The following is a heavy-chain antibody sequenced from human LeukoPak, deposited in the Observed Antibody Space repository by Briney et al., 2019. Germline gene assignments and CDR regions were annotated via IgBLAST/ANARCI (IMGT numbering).Heavy chain of an antibody. Sequence: SETLSLTCTVSGGSISSYYWSWIRQPPGKGLEWIGYIYYSGSTNYNPSLKSRVTISVDTSKNQFSLKLSSVTAADTAVYYCARVGRLRKYYFDYWGQGTLVTVSS. J-gene: IGHJ4*02. D-gene: IGHD4-17*01. CDR3: ARVGRLRKYYFDY. V-gene: IGHV4-59*01. CDR1: GGSISSYY. CDR2: IYYSGST.